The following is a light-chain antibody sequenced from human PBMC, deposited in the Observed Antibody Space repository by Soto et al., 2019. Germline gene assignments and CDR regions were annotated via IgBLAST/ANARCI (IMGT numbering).Light chain of an antibody. CDR1: QSVSSY. J-gene: IGKJ5*01. CDR3: QQRSNWPPIT. Sequence: ETLITQSPATLSVSPGGRATLSCRASQSVSSYLAWYQQKPGQAPRLIIYDASNRANGIPARFSGSGSGTDFTLTISSLEPEDFAVYYCQQRSNWPPITFGQGTRLEIK. CDR2: DAS. V-gene: IGKV3-11*01.